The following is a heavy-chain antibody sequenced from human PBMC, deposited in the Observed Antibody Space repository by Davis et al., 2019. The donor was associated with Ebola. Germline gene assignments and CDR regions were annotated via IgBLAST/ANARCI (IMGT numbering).Heavy chain of an antibody. CDR3: ARENYYYDSSGYYGRGAFDI. Sequence: GESLKISCAASGFTFSDYYMSWIRQAPGKGLEWVSYISSSGSTIYYADSVKGRFTISRDNAKNSLYLQMNSLRAEDTAVYYCARENYYYDSSGYYGRGAFDIWGQGTMVTVSS. J-gene: IGHJ3*02. D-gene: IGHD3-22*01. V-gene: IGHV3-11*01. CDR2: ISSSGSTI. CDR1: GFTFSDYY.